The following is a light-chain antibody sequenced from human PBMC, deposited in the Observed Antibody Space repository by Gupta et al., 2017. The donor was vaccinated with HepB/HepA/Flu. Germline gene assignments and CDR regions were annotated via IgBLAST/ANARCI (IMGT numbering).Light chain of an antibody. V-gene: IGKV2-30*01. CDR3: IQTTDWPPVT. J-gene: IGKJ3*01. Sequence: DAVMTQSPLSLPVTLGQPASISCRSSQSPVYGDGNASLNWFQQRPGQASRRLSYKVSNRDCGVPDRFSGSGSGTDFTLKMSRGEVEDVGVYCCIQTTDWPPVTFGPGTRVDIK. CDR1: QSPVYGDGNAS. CDR2: KVS.